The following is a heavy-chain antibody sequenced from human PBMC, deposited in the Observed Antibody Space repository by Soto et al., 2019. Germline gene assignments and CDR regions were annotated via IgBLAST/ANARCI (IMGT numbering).Heavy chain of an antibody. V-gene: IGHV3-23*01. CDR3: AQDAQLERRGYYYYGMDV. CDR1: GFTFSSYA. CDR2: ISGSGGST. J-gene: IGHJ6*02. D-gene: IGHD1-1*01. Sequence: PGGSLRLSXAASGFTFSSYAMSWVRQAPGKGLEWVSAISGSGGSTYYADSVKGRFTISRDNSKNTLYLQMNSLRAEDTAVYYCAQDAQLERRGYYYYGMDVWGQGTTVTVSS.